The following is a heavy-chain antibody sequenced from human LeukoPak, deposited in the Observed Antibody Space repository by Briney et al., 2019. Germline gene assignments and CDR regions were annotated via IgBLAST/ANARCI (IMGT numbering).Heavy chain of an antibody. V-gene: IGHV2-26*01. CDR2: IFSNDEK. J-gene: IGHJ4*02. CDR3: ARITLGGYFDY. Sequence: SGPTLVNPTETLTLTCTVSVFSLSNARVGVSWIRQPPGKALEWLAYIFSNDEKSYSTSLKSRLTISKDTSTSQVVLTMTNMDPVDTATYYCARITLGGYFDYWGQGTLVTVSS. CDR1: VFSLSNARVG. D-gene: IGHD3-16*01.